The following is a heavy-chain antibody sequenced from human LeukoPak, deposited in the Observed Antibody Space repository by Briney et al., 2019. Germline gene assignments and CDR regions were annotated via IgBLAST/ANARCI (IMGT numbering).Heavy chain of an antibody. CDR3: ARERGPAPVPYDSSWAPYYYYGMDV. J-gene: IGHJ6*02. CDR1: GFTFSSYW. V-gene: IGHV3-7*01. D-gene: IGHD3-22*01. Sequence: GGSLRLSCAASGFTFSSYWMSWVRQAPGKGLEWVANIKQDGSEKYYVDSVKGRFTISRDNAKNSLYLQMNSLRAEDTAVYYCARERGPAPVPYDSSWAPYYYYGMDVWGQGTTVTVSS. CDR2: IKQDGSEK.